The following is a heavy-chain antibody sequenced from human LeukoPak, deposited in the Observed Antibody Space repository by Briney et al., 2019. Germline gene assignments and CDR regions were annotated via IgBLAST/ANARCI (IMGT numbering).Heavy chain of an antibody. CDR1: RFSFSAYP. Sequence: GGSLRLSCAASRFSFSAYPMSWVRQAPGKGLEWVGRIKSKTDGGTTDYAAPVKGRFTIPRDDSKNTLYLQMNSLKTEDTAVYHCTTDGLDYSFAGGTFDYWGQGTLVTVSS. CDR3: TTDGLDYSFAGGTFDY. V-gene: IGHV3-15*01. D-gene: IGHD4-11*01. CDR2: IKSKTDGGTT. J-gene: IGHJ4*02.